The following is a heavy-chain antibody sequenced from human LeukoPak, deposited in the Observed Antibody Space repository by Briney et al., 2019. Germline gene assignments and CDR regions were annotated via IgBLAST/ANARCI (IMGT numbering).Heavy chain of an antibody. Sequence: VASVKVSCKASGYTFTGYYIHWVRQAPGQGLEWMGWINPNSGVTKFAQKFQGRVTVTRDTSISTAYMEMRRLRPDDRAVYFCARGPPTRVVVITTGDFDYWGQGTLVTVSS. V-gene: IGHV1-2*02. CDR3: ARGPPTRVVVITTGDFDY. CDR2: INPNSGVT. J-gene: IGHJ4*02. CDR1: GYTFTGYY. D-gene: IGHD3-22*01.